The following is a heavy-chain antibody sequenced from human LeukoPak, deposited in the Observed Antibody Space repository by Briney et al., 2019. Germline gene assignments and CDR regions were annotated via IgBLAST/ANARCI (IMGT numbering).Heavy chain of an antibody. D-gene: IGHD3-10*01. Sequence: GASVKVSCKASGYTFTSYGISWVRQAPGQGLEWMGWISAYNGNTNYAQKLQGRVTMTTDTSTSTAYMELRSLRSDDTAVYYCARDQGAQGSGSKNCFDPWGQGTLVTVSS. J-gene: IGHJ5*02. CDR1: GYTFTSYG. CDR2: ISAYNGNT. V-gene: IGHV1-18*01. CDR3: ARDQGAQGSGSKNCFDP.